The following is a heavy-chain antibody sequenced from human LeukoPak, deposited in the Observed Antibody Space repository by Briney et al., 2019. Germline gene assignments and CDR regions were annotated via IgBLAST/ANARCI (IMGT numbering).Heavy chain of an antibody. V-gene: IGHV4-39*07. Sequence: KPSETLSLTCTVSGYSISSSSYYWGWIRQPPGKGLEWIGSIYYSGSTYYNPSLKSRVTISVDTSKNQFSLKLSSVTAADTAVYYCARGEEWLLYGKPYNWFDPWGQGTLVTVSS. CDR2: IYYSGST. D-gene: IGHD3-3*01. J-gene: IGHJ5*02. CDR3: ARGEEWLLYGKPYNWFDP. CDR1: GYSISSSSYY.